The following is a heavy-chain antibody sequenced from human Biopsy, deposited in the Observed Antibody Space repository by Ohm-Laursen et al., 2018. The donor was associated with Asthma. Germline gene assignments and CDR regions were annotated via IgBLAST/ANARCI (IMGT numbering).Heavy chain of an antibody. CDR3: AREGVAGPHIED. CDR2: ISYDGSSI. J-gene: IGHJ4*02. D-gene: IGHD6-19*01. CDR1: RFAYE. Sequence: SLRLSCSASRFAYEMHWVRQAPGKGLEWVAVISYDGSSIYYADSVKGRFTISRDNSKNTLSLQMNSLTAEDTAVYYCAREGVAGPHIEDWGQGTLVTVSS. V-gene: IGHV3-30-3*01.